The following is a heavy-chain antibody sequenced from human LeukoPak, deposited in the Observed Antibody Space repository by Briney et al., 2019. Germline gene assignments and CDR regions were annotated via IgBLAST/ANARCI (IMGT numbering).Heavy chain of an antibody. CDR2: IYYSGST. V-gene: IGHV4-59*08. CDR3: ASSTNNYCSGGSCYSSLYDY. J-gene: IGHJ4*02. D-gene: IGHD2-15*01. CDR1: GGSISSYY. Sequence: SETLSLTCTVSGGSISSYYWSWIRQPPGKGLEWIGYIYYSGSTNYNPSLKSRVTISVGTSKNQFSLKLSSVTAADTAVYYCASSTNNYCSGGSCYSSLYDYWGQGTLVTVSS.